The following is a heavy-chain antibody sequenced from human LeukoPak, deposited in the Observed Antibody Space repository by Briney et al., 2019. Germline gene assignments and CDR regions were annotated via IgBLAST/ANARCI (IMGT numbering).Heavy chain of an antibody. CDR2: ISGSGGST. D-gene: IGHD6-19*01. J-gene: IGHJ3*02. Sequence: GGSLRLSCATSGFTFSSYAMSWVRQAPGKGLEWVSAISGSGGSTYYADSVKGWFTISRDNSKNTLSLQMSSLRAEETAVYYCAKVDSSGWYGGVAFDIWGQGAVVIVSS. V-gene: IGHV3-23*01. CDR1: GFTFSSYA. CDR3: AKVDSSGWYGGVAFDI.